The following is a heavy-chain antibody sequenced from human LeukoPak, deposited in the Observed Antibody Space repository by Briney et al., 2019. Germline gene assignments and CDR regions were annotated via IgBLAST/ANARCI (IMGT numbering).Heavy chain of an antibody. CDR3: AKAGPQLWSLDYYYYMDV. J-gene: IGHJ6*03. D-gene: IGHD5-18*01. V-gene: IGHV3-43D*03. CDR2: ISWDGGNT. CDR1: GFMFDDYA. Sequence: PGGSLRLSCVASGFMFDDYAMHWVRQAPGKGLEWVSLISWDGGNTYYADSVKGRFTISRDNSKNSLFLQMNSLTPEDTALYYCAKAGPQLWSLDYYYYMDVWGKGTTVTVSS.